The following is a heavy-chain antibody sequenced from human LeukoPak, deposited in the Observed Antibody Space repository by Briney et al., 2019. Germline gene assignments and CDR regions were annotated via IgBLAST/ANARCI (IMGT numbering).Heavy chain of an antibody. V-gene: IGHV3-30-3*01. CDR1: GFTFNSYA. J-gene: IGHJ4*02. CDR3: ARDHYYGSGSYFSDY. Sequence: GGSLRLSCAASGFTFNSYAMHWVRQAPGKGLEWVSVISYDGTNKYYADSVKGRFTISRDNSKNTMYLQMNSLRAEDTAVYYCARDHYYGSGSYFSDYWGQGTLVTVSS. D-gene: IGHD3-10*01. CDR2: ISYDGTNK.